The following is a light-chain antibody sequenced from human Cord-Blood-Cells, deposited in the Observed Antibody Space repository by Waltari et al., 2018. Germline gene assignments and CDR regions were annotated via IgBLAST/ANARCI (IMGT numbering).Light chain of an antibody. V-gene: IGLV2-11*01. CDR3: CSYAGSDTVV. J-gene: IGLJ2*01. CDR1: MRHVCGAND. CDR2: DVS. Sequence: QSALTQPLSVPHSSGPSIPLPCTGSMRHVCGANDLFLYQQHPGKAPTLMIYDVSKRPSGVPDRFSGSNSGNTASLTISGLQAEDEADYYCCSYAGSDTVVFGGGTKLTVL.